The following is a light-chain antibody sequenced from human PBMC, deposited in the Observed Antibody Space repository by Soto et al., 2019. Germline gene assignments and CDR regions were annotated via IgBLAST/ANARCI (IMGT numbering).Light chain of an antibody. CDR3: QQRSNWPRT. Sequence: EIVLTQSPATLSLSPGERATLSCRASQSVSSYLAWYQQKPGQAPRLLIYEASNRATGIPVRFSGSGSGTDFTLTLSSLEPEDFAVYYCQQRSNWPRTFGQGTKVEIK. V-gene: IGKV3-11*01. CDR1: QSVSSY. CDR2: EAS. J-gene: IGKJ1*01.